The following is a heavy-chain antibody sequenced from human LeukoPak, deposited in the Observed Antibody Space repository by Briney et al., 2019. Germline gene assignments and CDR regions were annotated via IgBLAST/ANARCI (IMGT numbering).Heavy chain of an antibody. J-gene: IGHJ4*02. CDR1: GFTFSNYA. Sequence: PGGSLRLSCAASGFTFSNYAMSWVRQAPGKGLEWVSSISSIGGSTYYADSVKGRFTISRDNSKNTLYLQMDSLRAEDTAVYYCARDKSAGADTGSSFYYWGQGALVTVSS. CDR2: ISSIGGST. D-gene: IGHD3-10*01. V-gene: IGHV3-23*01. CDR3: ARDKSAGADTGSSFYY.